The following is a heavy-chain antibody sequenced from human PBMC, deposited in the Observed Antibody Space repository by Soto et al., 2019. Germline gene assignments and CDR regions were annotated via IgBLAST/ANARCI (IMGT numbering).Heavy chain of an antibody. V-gene: IGHV3-23*01. D-gene: IGHD6-13*01. Sequence: GGSLRLSCAASGFTFSSYAMSWVRQAPGKGLEWVSAIIVIVVSTYYADSLKGRFIIFRDNSKNTLFLQMNSLRAEDTAVYYCAKRLCSSWYLGSAPPYYYYYGMDVWGQGTTVTVSS. J-gene: IGHJ6*02. CDR3: AKRLCSSWYLGSAPPYYYYYGMDV. CDR1: GFTFSSYA. CDR2: IIVIVVST.